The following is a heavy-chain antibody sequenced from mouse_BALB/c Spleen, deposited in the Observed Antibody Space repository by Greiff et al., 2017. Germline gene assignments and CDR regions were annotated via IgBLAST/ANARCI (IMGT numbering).Heavy chain of an antibody. CDR2: IDPHDSET. CDR1: GYTFTSYW. V-gene: IGHV1-52*01. CDR3: ARTGPLDY. D-gene: IGHD4-1*01. J-gene: IGHJ2*01. Sequence: QVQLQQPGAELVRPGASVKLSCKASGYTFTSYWMNWVKQRPEQGLEWIGRIDPHDSETHYNQKFKDKAILTVDKSSSTAYMQLSSLTSEDSAVYYCARTGPLDYWGQGTTLTVSS.